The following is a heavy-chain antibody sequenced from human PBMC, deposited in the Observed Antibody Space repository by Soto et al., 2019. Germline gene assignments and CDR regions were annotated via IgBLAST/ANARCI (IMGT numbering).Heavy chain of an antibody. Sequence: QVQLVESGGGVVQPGRSLRLSCAASGFTFSSYGMHWVRQAPGKGLEWVAVIWYDGSNKYYADSVKGRFTISRDNSKNTLYLQMNSLRAEDTAVYYCPREGVIVVEGGYYFDYWGQGTLVTVSS. J-gene: IGHJ4*02. CDR3: PREGVIVVEGGYYFDY. V-gene: IGHV3-33*01. CDR1: GFTFSSYG. D-gene: IGHD3-22*01. CDR2: IWYDGSNK.